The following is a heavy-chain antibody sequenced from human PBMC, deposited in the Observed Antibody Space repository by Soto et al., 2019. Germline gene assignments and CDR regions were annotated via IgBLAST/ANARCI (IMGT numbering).Heavy chain of an antibody. CDR1: GFTFSRSI. CDR3: AAEGVF. Sequence: QMQLEQSGPEVKKPGTSVKVSCKTSGFTFSRSIMQGVRQAPGQLLEWLGWIDIGSGNRTHAQKFQERVTITRDISTSTTYLELTSLTSEDTAVYYCAAEGVFWGQGTQVTVSS. J-gene: IGHJ4*02. D-gene: IGHD3-3*01. CDR2: IDIGSGNR. V-gene: IGHV1-58*02.